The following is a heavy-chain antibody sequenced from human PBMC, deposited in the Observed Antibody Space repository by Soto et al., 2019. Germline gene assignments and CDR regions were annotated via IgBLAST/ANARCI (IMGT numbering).Heavy chain of an antibody. CDR3: ARERVAGEPPPEGPYYYYGMDV. D-gene: IGHD3-10*01. CDR1: GFTFSSYE. V-gene: IGHV3-48*03. Sequence: GGSLRLSCAASGFTFSSYEMNWVRQAPGKGLEWVSYISSSGSTIYYADSVKGRFTISRDNAKNSLYLQMNSLRAEDTAVYYCARERVAGEPPPEGPYYYYGMDVWGQGTTVTVSS. J-gene: IGHJ6*02. CDR2: ISSSGSTI.